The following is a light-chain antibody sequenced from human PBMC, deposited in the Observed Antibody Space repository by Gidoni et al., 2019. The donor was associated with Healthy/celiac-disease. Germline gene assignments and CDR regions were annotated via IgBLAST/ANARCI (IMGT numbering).Light chain of an antibody. CDR3: KQRSNWPYT. CDR2: DAY. Sequence: ILLTQSPATLSLSPGERATLSCRASLSVSSYLAWYQQKPGQAPRLLIYDAYNRATGIPARFSGSGSGTDFTRTISSLEPEDFAVYYCKQRSNWPYTFGQGTKLESK. CDR1: LSVSSY. V-gene: IGKV3-11*01. J-gene: IGKJ2*01.